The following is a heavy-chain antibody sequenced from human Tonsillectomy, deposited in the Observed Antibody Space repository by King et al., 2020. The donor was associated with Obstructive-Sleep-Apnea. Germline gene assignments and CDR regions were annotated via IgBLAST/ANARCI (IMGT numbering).Heavy chain of an antibody. CDR1: GGSISSGGYY. V-gene: IGHV4-31*03. CDR2: IYYSGRT. CDR3: ARASMVTNDAFDI. D-gene: IGHD5-18*01. Sequence: QLQESGPGLVKPSQTLSLTCTVSGGSISSGGYYWSWIRQHPGKGLEWIGYIYYSGRTYYNPSLKSRFTISVDTSKNQFSLKLSSVTAADTAVYYCARASMVTNDAFDIWGQGTMVTVSS. J-gene: IGHJ3*02.